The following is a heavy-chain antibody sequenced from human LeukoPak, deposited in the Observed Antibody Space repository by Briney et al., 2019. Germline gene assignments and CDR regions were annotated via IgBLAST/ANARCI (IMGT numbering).Heavy chain of an antibody. CDR1: GGSISSGGYS. CDR3: ARAGGGYDFEYYFDY. CDR2: IYHSGST. J-gene: IGHJ4*02. V-gene: IGHV4-30-2*01. Sequence: SETLSLTCAVSGGSISSGGYSWRWIRQPPGKGLEWIGYIYHSGSTYYNPSLKSRVTISVDRSKNQFSLKLSSVTAADTAVYYCARAGGGYDFEYYFDYWGQGTLVTVSS. D-gene: IGHD5-12*01.